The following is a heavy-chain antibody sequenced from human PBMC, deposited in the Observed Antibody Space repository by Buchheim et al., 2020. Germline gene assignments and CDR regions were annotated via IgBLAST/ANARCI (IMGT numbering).Heavy chain of an antibody. Sequence: EVQLLESGGGLVQPGGSLRLPCAASGFTFSSYAMSWVRQAPGKGLEWVSAISGSGGSTYYADSVKGRFTISRDNSKNTLYLQMNSLRAEDTAVYYCAKDLSRVRQWLAPAGIDYWGQGTL. D-gene: IGHD6-19*01. CDR1: GFTFSSYA. J-gene: IGHJ4*02. CDR3: AKDLSRVRQWLAPAGIDY. V-gene: IGHV3-23*01. CDR2: ISGSGGST.